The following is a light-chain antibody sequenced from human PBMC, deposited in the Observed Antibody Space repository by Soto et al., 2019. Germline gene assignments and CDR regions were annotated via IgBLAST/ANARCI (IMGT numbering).Light chain of an antibody. V-gene: IGKV1-39*01. Sequence: DIQMTQSPSSLSASVGDRVTITCRASQSISSYLNWYQQKPGKAPKLLIYAASSLQSGVPSRFSGSGSGTDFTLTISSLQPEDFVTYYGQQSYSTPITFGPGTKVDIK. J-gene: IGKJ3*01. CDR2: AAS. CDR3: QQSYSTPIT. CDR1: QSISSY.